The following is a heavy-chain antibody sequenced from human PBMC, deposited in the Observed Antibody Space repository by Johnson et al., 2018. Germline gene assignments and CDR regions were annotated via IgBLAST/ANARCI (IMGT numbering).Heavy chain of an antibody. CDR3: ASTNNWYNFAFQR. Sequence: QVQLQESGPGLVKPSETLSLTCTVSGDSISSYYWNWIRQPPGKGLEWIGYIHYSGSTNYNPSLKSRGTISVDTSKNQFSLKLSSVPAADTAVYYCASTNNWYNFAFQRWGQGTLVTVSS. V-gene: IGHV4-59*01. D-gene: IGHD1-1*01. CDR1: GDSISSYY. CDR2: IHYSGST. J-gene: IGHJ1*01.